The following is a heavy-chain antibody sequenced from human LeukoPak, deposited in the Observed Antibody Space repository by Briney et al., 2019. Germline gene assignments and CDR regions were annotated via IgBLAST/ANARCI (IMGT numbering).Heavy chain of an antibody. CDR2: ISGSGGST. D-gene: IGHD3-10*01. Sequence: GGSLRLSCAASGFTFSSYAMSWVRQAPGKGLEWVSAISGSGGSTYYADSVKGRFTISRDNSKNTLYLQMNSLRAEDTAVYYCARDELLERITMVRGVHYYYGMDVWGQGTTVTVSS. CDR1: GFTFSSYA. CDR3: ARDELLERITMVRGVHYYYGMDV. V-gene: IGHV3-23*01. J-gene: IGHJ6*02.